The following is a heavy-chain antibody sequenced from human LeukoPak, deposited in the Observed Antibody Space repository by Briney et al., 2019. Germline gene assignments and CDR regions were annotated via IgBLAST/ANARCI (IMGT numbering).Heavy chain of an antibody. CDR1: GYTFTSYD. V-gene: IGHV1-8*01. Sequence: GASVKVSCKASGYTFTSYDINWVRQATGQGLEWMGWMNPNSGNTGYAQKFQGRVTMTRNTTISTAYMELSSLRSEDTAVYYCARITRPLRATTWFDPWGQGTLVTVSS. D-gene: IGHD5-24*01. J-gene: IGHJ5*02. CDR3: ARITRPLRATTWFDP. CDR2: MNPNSGNT.